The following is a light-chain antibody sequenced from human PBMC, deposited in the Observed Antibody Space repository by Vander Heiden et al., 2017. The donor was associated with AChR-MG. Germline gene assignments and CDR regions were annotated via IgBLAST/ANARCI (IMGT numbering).Light chain of an antibody. CDR1: QSINSD. Sequence: DIEMTQSPSSLSASVGDRVTITCRAGQSINSDLNWYQHKPGKAPKLLSSEATTLQSGVPSRFSGSGSGTEFTLTISSLQPEDLATYYCQQSATTAFTFGPGTRVDI. V-gene: IGKV1-39*01. CDR3: QQSATTAFT. CDR2: EAT. J-gene: IGKJ3*01.